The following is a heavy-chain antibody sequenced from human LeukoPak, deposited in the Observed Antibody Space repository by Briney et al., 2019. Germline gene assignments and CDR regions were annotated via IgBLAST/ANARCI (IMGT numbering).Heavy chain of an antibody. CDR2: IYYSGST. CDR1: GGSISSSSYY. Sequence: PSETLSLTCTVSGGSISSSSYYWGWIRQPPGKGLEWIGSIYYSGSTYYNPSLKSRVTISVDTSKNQFSLNLSSVTVADTAVYYCARGPRDSTTWYANYWGQGTLVTVSS. V-gene: IGHV4-39*07. CDR3: ARGPRDSTTWYANY. J-gene: IGHJ4*02. D-gene: IGHD6-13*01.